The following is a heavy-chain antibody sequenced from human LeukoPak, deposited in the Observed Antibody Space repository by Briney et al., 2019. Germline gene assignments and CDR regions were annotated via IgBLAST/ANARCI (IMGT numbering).Heavy chain of an antibody. Sequence: GGSLRLSCAASGFTFRSYGMRWVRQAPGKGLEWVAYIRYDGSNKDYADSVKGRFTISRDNSKNTLYLQMNSLRAEDTAVYYCAKDTLDSSGFFDYWGQGTLVTVSS. V-gene: IGHV3-30*02. J-gene: IGHJ4*02. CDR1: GFTFRSYG. CDR3: AKDTLDSSGFFDY. CDR2: IRYDGSNK. D-gene: IGHD3-22*01.